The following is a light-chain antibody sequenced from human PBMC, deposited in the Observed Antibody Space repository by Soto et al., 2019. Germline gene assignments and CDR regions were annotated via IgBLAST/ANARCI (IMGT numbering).Light chain of an antibody. V-gene: IGKV3-11*01. CDR3: QQGGNWPLT. CDR2: DAS. J-gene: IGKJ5*01. Sequence: EIVLTQSPATLSLSPGEGATVSCRASQSVSSNLAWYQQKRGQAPRLLIYDASSRASGIPARFSGSGSGTDFTLTISYLEPEDFAVYYCQQGGNWPLTFGQGTRLEIK. CDR1: QSVSSN.